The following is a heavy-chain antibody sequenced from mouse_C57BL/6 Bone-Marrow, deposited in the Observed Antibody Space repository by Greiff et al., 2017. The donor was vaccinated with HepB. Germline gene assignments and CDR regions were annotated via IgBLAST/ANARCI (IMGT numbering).Heavy chain of an antibody. CDR2: IYPRSGNT. Sequence: VQLKESGAELARPGASVKLSCKASGYTFTSYGISWVKQRTGQGLEWIGEIYPRSGNTYYNEKFKGKATLTADKSSSTAYMELRSLTSEDSAVYFCARGRFFAYWGQGTLVTVSA. V-gene: IGHV1-81*01. J-gene: IGHJ3*01. CDR1: GYTFTSYG. CDR3: ARGRFFAY.